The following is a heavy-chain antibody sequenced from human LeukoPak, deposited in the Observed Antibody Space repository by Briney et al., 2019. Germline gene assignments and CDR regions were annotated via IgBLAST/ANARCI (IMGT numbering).Heavy chain of an antibody. CDR3: ARHLRSYCSSTSCYRGAGDDAFDI. Sequence: GESLKISCKGSGYSFTSYWIGWVRQMPGKGLEWMGIIYPGDSDTRYSPSFQGQVTISADKSISTAYLQWSSLKASDTAMYYCARHLRSYCSSTSCYRGAGDDAFDIWGQGTMVTVSS. J-gene: IGHJ3*02. D-gene: IGHD2-2*01. V-gene: IGHV5-51*01. CDR2: IYPGDSDT. CDR1: GYSFTSYW.